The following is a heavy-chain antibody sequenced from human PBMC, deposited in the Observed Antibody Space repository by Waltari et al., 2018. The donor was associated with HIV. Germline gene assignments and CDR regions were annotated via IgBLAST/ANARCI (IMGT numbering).Heavy chain of an antibody. D-gene: IGHD3-10*01. V-gene: IGHV4-31*03. CDR2: IYYTGST. J-gene: IGHJ6*02. Sequence: QVQLQESGPGLVKPSQTLSLTCTVSGGSISSAGFYWSWIRQPPGKGLEWMGNIYYTGSTNYNPSLKSRVTISIDTSNNQFSLNLSSVTAADTAVYYCARDYGSGRGGGMDVWGQGTTVTVSS. CDR3: ARDYGSGRGGGMDV. CDR1: GGSISSAGFY.